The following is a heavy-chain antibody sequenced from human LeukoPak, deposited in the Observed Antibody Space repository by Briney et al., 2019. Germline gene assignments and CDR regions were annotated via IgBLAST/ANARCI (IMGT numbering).Heavy chain of an antibody. CDR1: GYTFSIYN. D-gene: IGHD6-13*01. J-gene: IGHJ4*02. V-gene: IGHV1-46*01. Sequence: GASVKVSCKASGYTFSIYNMHWVRQAPGQGLEWMGIINPSGGTSYAQKLQGRITMTRDTSTVCKELSSLRSEDTAFYYCAREGVAGTGLDYWGQGTLVTVSS. CDR3: AREGVAGTGLDY. CDR2: INPSGGT.